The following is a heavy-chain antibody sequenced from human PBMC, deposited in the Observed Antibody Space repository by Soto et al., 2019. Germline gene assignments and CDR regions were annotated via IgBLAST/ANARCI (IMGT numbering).Heavy chain of an antibody. Sequence: QVQLVESGGGVVQPGRSLRLSCAASGFTFSSYAMHWVRQAPGKGLEWVAVISYDGSNKYYADSVKGRFTISRDNSKNTLYLQMNSLRAEDKAVYYCARDLSYYDFWSGYEKGYYYGMDVWGQGTTVTVSS. D-gene: IGHD3-3*01. J-gene: IGHJ6*02. CDR1: GFTFSSYA. V-gene: IGHV3-30-3*01. CDR3: ARDLSYYDFWSGYEKGYYYGMDV. CDR2: ISYDGSNK.